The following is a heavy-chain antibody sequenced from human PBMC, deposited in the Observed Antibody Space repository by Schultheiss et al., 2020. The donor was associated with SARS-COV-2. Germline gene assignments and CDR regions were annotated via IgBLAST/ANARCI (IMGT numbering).Heavy chain of an antibody. V-gene: IGHV4-39*07. J-gene: IGHJ5*02. CDR2: INHSGST. CDR3: ARDTGEVWGAWFDP. D-gene: IGHD3-16*01. CDR1: GGSISSSSYY. Sequence: SETLSLTCTVSGGSISSSSYYWGWIRQPPGKGLEWIGEINHSGSTKYNPSLKSRVTISVDTSKNQFSLKLSSVTAADTAVYYCARDTGEVWGAWFDPWGQGTLVTVSS.